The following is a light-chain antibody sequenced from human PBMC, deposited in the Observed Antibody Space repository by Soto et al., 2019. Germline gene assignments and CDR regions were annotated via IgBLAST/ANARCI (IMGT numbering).Light chain of an antibody. Sequence: EIVLTQSPATLSLSPGERATLSCRASQSVSSYLAWYQQKPGQAPRLLIYDASNRATGIPARFSGSGSGTDFTLTISSLEPEDFAVYYCQQRSNLPPTTLGQGTKVEIK. CDR3: QQRSNLPPTT. CDR1: QSVSSY. J-gene: IGKJ1*01. V-gene: IGKV3-11*01. CDR2: DAS.